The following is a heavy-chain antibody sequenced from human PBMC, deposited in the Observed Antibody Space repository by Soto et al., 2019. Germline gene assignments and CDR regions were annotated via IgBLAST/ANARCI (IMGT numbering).Heavy chain of an antibody. CDR1: GFSLTGYY. J-gene: IGHJ5*02. D-gene: IGHD6-6*01. CDR2: INAHIVGT. Sequence: SVEFSCKASGFSLTGYYIHWLRQAHGQGLEWMGWINAHIVGTECAQKFQGKVTLTRDTSIATYYLILTSLTSEDTAFYYCAKDLTRQLAYWLDPWGQGTQVTGPS. CDR3: AKDLTRQLAYWLDP. V-gene: IGHV1-2*02.